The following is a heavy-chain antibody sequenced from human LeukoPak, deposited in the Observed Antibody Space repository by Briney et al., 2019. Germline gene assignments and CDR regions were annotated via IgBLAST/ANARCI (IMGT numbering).Heavy chain of an antibody. CDR2: IWSDGSNK. Sequence: GRSLRPSCAASGFTFSSYGMHWVRQAPGKGLEWVAVIWSDGSNKYYADSVKGRFTISRDNSKNTLYLQMNSLRAEDTAVYYCALGEYQLLPDYWGQGTLVTVSS. V-gene: IGHV3-33*01. CDR1: GFTFSSYG. J-gene: IGHJ4*02. CDR3: ALGEYQLLPDY. D-gene: IGHD2-2*01.